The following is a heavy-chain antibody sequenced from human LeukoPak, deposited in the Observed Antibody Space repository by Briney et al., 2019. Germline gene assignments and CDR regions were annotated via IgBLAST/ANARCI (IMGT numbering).Heavy chain of an antibody. V-gene: IGHV4-31*03. CDR3: ARRRRDYDILTGYFPDAFDI. Sequence: SQTLSLTCTVSGGSISSGGYYWSWIRQHPGKGLEWIGYIYYSGSTYYNPSLKSRVTISVDTSKNQFSLKLSSVTAADTAVYYCARRRRDYDILTGYFPDAFDIWGQETMVTVSS. J-gene: IGHJ3*02. CDR1: GGSISSGGYY. D-gene: IGHD3-9*01. CDR2: IYYSGST.